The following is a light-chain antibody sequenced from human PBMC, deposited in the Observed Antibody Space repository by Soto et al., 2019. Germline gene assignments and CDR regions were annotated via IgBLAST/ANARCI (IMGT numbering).Light chain of an antibody. CDR1: SSDVGGYNR. V-gene: IGLV2-18*02. CDR3: TSYATGSAYV. Sequence: QSVLTQPPSVSGSPGQSVTISCTGTSSDVGGYNRVSWYQQPPGKAPKLLIYDVSNRPSGGSTRFSGSKSGNTASLTISGLQAEDEGDYYCTSYATGSAYVFGPGTKVTVL. J-gene: IGLJ1*01. CDR2: DVS.